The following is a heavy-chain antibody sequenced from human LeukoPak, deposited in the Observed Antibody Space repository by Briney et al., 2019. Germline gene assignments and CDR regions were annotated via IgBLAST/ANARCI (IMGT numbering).Heavy chain of an antibody. V-gene: IGHV4-39*07. CDR2: IYYSGST. CDR1: GFTFSSYS. J-gene: IGHJ4*02. CDR3: ARDRGDGYIGN. D-gene: IGHD5-24*01. Sequence: PGGSLRLSCAASGFTFSSYSMNWIRQPPGKGLEWIGSIYYSGSTYYNPSLKSRVTISVDTSKNQFSLKLSSVTAADTAVYYCARDRGDGYIGNWGQGTLVTVSS.